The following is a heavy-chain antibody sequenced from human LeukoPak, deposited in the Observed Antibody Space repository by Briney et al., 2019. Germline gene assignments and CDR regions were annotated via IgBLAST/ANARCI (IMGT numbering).Heavy chain of an antibody. J-gene: IGHJ3*02. CDR2: IYYSGST. CDR3: ASGSSSSLFDI. V-gene: IGHV4-30-4*08. CDR1: GGSISSGDYY. Sequence: SXXPSLTCTVSGGSISSGDYYWSWIRQPPGKGLEWIGYIYYSGSTYYNPSLKSRVTISVDTSKNQFSLKLSSVTAADTAVYYCASGSSSSLFDIWGQGTVVTVSS. D-gene: IGHD6-6*01.